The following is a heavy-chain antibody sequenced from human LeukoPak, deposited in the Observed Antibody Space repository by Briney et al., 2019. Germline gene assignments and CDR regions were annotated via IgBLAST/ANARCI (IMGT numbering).Heavy chain of an antibody. V-gene: IGHV3-49*03. CDR2: IRSKTYGGTT. J-gene: IGHJ4*02. CDR1: GITFGDYG. D-gene: IGHD1-1*01. CDR3: STDYWRLGFDY. Sequence: GGSLRLSCTASGITFGDYGVSWFRQAPGKGLEWIGFIRSKTYGGTTEDAASVRGRFTLSRDDSKNIVYLEMNILRAEDTAVYYCSTDYWRLGFDYWGQGTLVTVSS.